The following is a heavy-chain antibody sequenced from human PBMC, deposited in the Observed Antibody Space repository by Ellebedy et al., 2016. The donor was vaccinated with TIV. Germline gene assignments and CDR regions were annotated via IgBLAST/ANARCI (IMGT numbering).Heavy chain of an antibody. CDR3: ARETSGFDY. CDR1: GGTFSSYS. J-gene: IGHJ4*02. CDR2: ITPSLAIA. Sequence: AASVKVSCKASGGTFSSYSVSWGRQAPGQGLEWMGRITPSLAIANYAQKVQGRVTIIEDKSTSTAYMELSSLRSEDTALYYCARETSGFDYWGQGTLVTVSS. D-gene: IGHD1-26*01. V-gene: IGHV1-69*04.